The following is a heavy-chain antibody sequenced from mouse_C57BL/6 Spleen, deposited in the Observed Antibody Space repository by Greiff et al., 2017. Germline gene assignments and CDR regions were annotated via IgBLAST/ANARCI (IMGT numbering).Heavy chain of an antibody. CDR2: IVPEDGAT. Sequence: VQLQQSGAELVRPGASVKLSCTASGFNIKDYYMHWVKQRPEQGLEWIVRIVPEDGATDYAPKFQGKATLTADTSSNTAYLQLSSLTSEDTAVYYCTTWGSSGDYWGQGTTLTVSS. V-gene: IGHV14-1*01. J-gene: IGHJ2*01. D-gene: IGHD1-1*01. CDR1: GFNIKDYY. CDR3: TTWGSSGDY.